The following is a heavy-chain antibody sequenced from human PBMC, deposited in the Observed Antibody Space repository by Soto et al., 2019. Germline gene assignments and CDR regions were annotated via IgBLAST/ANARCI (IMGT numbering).Heavy chain of an antibody. CDR3: ALGYSYAPFDP. CDR1: GFTFSSYA. D-gene: IGHD5-18*01. CDR2: ISGSGGST. Sequence: VGSLRLSCAASGFTFSSYAMSWVRQAPGKGLEWVSAISGSGGSTYYADSVKGRFTISRDNSKNTLYLQMNSLRAEDTAVYYCALGYSYAPFDPWGQGTLVTVSS. J-gene: IGHJ5*02. V-gene: IGHV3-23*01.